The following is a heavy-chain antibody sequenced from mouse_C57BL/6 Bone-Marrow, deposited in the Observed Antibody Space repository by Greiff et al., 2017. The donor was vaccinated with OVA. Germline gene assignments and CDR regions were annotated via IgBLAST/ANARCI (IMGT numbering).Heavy chain of an antibody. D-gene: IGHD2-10*02. CDR2: ISNGGGST. J-gene: IGHJ2*01. V-gene: IGHV5-12*01. CDR1: GFTFSDYY. Sequence: EVQRVESGGGLVQPGGSLKLSCAASGFTFSDYYMYWVRQTPEKRLEWVAYISNGGGSTYYPDTVKGRFTISRDNAKNTLYLQMSRLKAEDTDMYYCARRGYGKRYDFDYWGQGTTLTVSS. CDR3: ARRGYGKRYDFDY.